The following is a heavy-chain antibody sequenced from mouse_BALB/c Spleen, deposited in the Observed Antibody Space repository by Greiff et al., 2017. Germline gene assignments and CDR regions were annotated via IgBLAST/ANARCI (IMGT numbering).Heavy chain of an antibody. CDR1: GYTFTSYW. D-gene: IGHD2-10*02. Sequence: VQLQQSGAELAKPGASVKMSCKASGYTFTSYWMHWVKQRPGQGLEWIGYINPSTGYTEYNQKFKDKATLTADKSSSTAYMQLSSLTSEDSAVYYCARPVWNYAMDYWGQGTSVTVSS. CDR2: INPSTGYT. CDR3: ARPVWNYAMDY. V-gene: IGHV1-7*01. J-gene: IGHJ4*01.